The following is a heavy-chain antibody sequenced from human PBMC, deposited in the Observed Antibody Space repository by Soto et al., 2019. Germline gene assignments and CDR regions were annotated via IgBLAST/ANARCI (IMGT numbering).Heavy chain of an antibody. J-gene: IGHJ4*02. V-gene: IGHV1-69*02. CDR1: GGTFSSYT. Sequence: QGQLVQSGAEVKKPGSSVKVSCKASGGTFSSYTFSWVRQAPGQGLEWMGRIIPLLGVPTIAPKFRGRVTITADKGTTTAYMELNSLRSEDTAVYYCARGEITSRSTSENFWGQGTLVTVST. D-gene: IGHD5-12*01. CDR2: IIPLLGVP. CDR3: ARGEITSRSTSENF.